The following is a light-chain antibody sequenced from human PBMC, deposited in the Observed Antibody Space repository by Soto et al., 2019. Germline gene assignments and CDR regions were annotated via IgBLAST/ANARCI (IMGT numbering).Light chain of an antibody. CDR1: QSIGTG. V-gene: IGKV1-39*01. J-gene: IGKJ2*01. Sequence: DIQMTQSPSSLSASIGDRVTITCRASQSIGTGLSWHQQKSGRAPKLLIHAASTLQSGVPSRFSGSGSGTDFTLTISSLQPEDVAVYYCQQSYSTLYTFGQGTNLEIK. CDR3: QQSYSTLYT. CDR2: AAS.